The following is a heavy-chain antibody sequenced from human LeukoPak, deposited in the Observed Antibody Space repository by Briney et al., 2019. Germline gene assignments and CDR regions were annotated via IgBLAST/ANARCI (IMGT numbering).Heavy chain of an antibody. CDR2: ISGSGALT. J-gene: IGHJ4*02. D-gene: IGHD4-23*01. Sequence: QPGGSLRLSCAASGFNFNNYAMSWVRQDPGKGLEWVSAISGSGALTYYTDSVKGRFTISRDNSKSTVYLQMNSLRAEDTAIYYCAKVAIYGGNSNGHFDYWGQGTLVTVS. CDR1: GFNFNNYA. CDR3: AKVAIYGGNSNGHFDY. V-gene: IGHV3-23*01.